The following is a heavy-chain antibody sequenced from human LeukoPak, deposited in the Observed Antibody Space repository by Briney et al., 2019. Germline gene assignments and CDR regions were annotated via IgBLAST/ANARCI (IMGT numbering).Heavy chain of an antibody. Sequence: GGSLRLSCAASGFTFSSYSMNWVRQAPGKGLEWVSSISSSSSYIYYADSVKGRFTISRDNAKNSLYLQMNRLRAEDTAVYYCARGIEYSSSFDYWGQGTLVTVSS. CDR3: ARGIEYSSSFDY. V-gene: IGHV3-21*01. D-gene: IGHD6-6*01. J-gene: IGHJ4*02. CDR1: GFTFSSYS. CDR2: ISSSSSYI.